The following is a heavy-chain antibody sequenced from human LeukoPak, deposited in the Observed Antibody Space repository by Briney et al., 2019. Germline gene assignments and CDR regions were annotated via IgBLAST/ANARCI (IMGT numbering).Heavy chain of an antibody. Sequence: SETLSLTCTVSGGSISSSSYYWGWIRQPPGKGLEWIGNIYYSGTTYYNPSLKSRVTISLDTSRNQFSLKLSSVTAADTAVYYCESGTQQQWSSFWGQGTLVTVSS. V-gene: IGHV4-39*07. CDR3: ESGTQQQWSSF. D-gene: IGHD3-10*01. CDR1: GGSISSSSYY. CDR2: IYYSGTT. J-gene: IGHJ4*02.